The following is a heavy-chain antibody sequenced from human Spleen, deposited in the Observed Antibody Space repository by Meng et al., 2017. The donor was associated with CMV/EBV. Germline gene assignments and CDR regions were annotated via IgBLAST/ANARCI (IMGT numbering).Heavy chain of an antibody. CDR1: GFSLTGYW. V-gene: IGHV3-74*01. D-gene: IGHD3-9*01. J-gene: IGHJ4*02. CDR3: ERGTNDWSGVDY. CDR2: IISDGSDT. Sequence: GGSLRLSCVASGFSLTGYWMHWVRQTPGKGLVWVSPIISDGSDTRYADSVKGRFVTSRDNAKNTLYLQMDSLRADDSAVYYCERGTNDWSGVDYWGQGSPVTVSS.